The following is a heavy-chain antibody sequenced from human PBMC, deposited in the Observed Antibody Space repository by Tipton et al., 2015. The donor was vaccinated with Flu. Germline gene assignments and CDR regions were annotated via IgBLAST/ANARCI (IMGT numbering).Heavy chain of an antibody. CDR3: ARAGYCSGGSCNGRNNWFDP. J-gene: IGHJ5*02. CDR2: IYYSGST. V-gene: IGHV4-31*01. Sequence: TLSLTCTVSGGSISSGGYYWSWIRQHPGKGLEWIGYIYYSGSTYYNPSLKSLVTISVDTSKNQFSLKLSSVTAADPAVYYCARAGYCSGGSCNGRNNWFDPWGQGTLVTVSS. CDR1: GGSISSGGYY. D-gene: IGHD2-15*01.